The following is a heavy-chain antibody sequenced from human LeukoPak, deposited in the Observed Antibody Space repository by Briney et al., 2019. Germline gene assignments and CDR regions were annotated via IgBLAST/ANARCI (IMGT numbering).Heavy chain of an antibody. CDR2: ISGSGTDT. CDR1: GFTFSSYA. J-gene: IGHJ4*02. Sequence: PGGSLRLSCGGSGFTFSSYAMSWVRQAPGKGLEWVSAISGSGTDTFYANSVKGRFTISRDNPKNTLYLQMNSLRAEDTAVYYCAKASGDYDYWGQGTLVTVSS. CDR3: AKASGDYDY. V-gene: IGHV3-23*01. D-gene: IGHD4-17*01.